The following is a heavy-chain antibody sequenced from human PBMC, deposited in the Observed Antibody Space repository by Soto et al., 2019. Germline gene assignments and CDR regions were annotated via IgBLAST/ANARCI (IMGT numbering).Heavy chain of an antibody. D-gene: IGHD1-7*01. CDR1: GSIFSGYG. CDR3: ARDGIGGTVFRGFCDY. CDR2: IWYDGSNK. Sequence: QKYLVESGGGVVQPGGSLRLSCVASGSIFSGYGMHWVRQAPGKGLEWVAVIWYDGSNKYYADSVKGRFTISRDNSKNMLYLQMDSLSAEDTAVYYCARDGIGGTVFRGFCDYWGQGPLVTVSS. J-gene: IGHJ4*02. V-gene: IGHV3-33*01.